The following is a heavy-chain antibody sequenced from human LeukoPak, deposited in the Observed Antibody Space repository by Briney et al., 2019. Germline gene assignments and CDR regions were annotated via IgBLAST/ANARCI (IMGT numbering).Heavy chain of an antibody. Sequence: GGSLTLSCAASGFIVSSSFTGWVRQAPGKGLEWVSVIYGPGSIYYADSVKGRFTISRDNSKSALFLQMNYLRAEDSAVYYCARGRGDSNGYVHYWGQEALVTVSS. D-gene: IGHD5-18*01. CDR1: GFIVSSSF. J-gene: IGHJ4*02. V-gene: IGHV3-66*01. CDR2: IYGPGSI. CDR3: ARGRGDSNGYVHY.